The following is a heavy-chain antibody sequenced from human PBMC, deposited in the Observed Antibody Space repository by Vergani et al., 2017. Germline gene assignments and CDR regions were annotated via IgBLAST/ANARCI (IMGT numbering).Heavy chain of an antibody. V-gene: IGHV4-39*01. J-gene: IGHJ4*02. Sequence: QLQLQESGPGLVKPSETLSLTCTVSGGSISSSSYYWGWIRQPPGKGLEWIGSIYYSGSTYYNPSLKRRVTISVDTSKNQFSLKLSSVTAADTAVYYCVRGSSGWYEIDYWGQGTLVTVSS. CDR2: IYYSGST. D-gene: IGHD6-19*01. CDR3: VRGSSGWYEIDY. CDR1: GGSISSSSYY.